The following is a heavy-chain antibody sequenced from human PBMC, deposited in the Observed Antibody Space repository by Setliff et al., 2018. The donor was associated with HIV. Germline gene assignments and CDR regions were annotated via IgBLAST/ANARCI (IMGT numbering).Heavy chain of an antibody. CDR3: AREGGSTVAHSPLDY. Sequence: VASVKVSCKASGYIFTSYYIHWVRQAPGQGLEWMGIINPSGGSTTYAQKFQGRVTMTRDTSTSTVYMELSSLRSEDTAVYYCAREGGSTVAHSPLDYWGQGSPVTV. V-gene: IGHV1-46*01. J-gene: IGHJ4*02. CDR1: GYIFTSYY. CDR2: INPSGGST. D-gene: IGHD4-17*01.